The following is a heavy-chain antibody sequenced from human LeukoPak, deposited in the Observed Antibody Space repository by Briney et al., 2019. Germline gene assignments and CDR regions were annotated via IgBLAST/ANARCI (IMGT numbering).Heavy chain of an antibody. J-gene: IGHJ5*02. CDR3: ARDTWGWFDP. D-gene: IGHD3-16*01. CDR1: GGSISSYY. Sequence: SETLSLTCTVSGGSISSYYWNWIRQTPGKGLEWIGYISYSGSTDYNPSLKSRVTISVDTSKSQFSLKLSSVTAADTAVYYCARDTWGWFDPWGQGTLVIVSS. CDR2: ISYSGST. V-gene: IGHV4-59*01.